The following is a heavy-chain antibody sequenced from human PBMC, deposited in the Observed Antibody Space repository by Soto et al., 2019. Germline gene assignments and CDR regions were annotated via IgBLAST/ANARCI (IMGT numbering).Heavy chain of an antibody. CDR1: GGAIDSGGYY. CDR3: ARVGTSYARRGLDV. J-gene: IGHJ6*02. D-gene: IGHD7-27*01. CDR2: IYYSGST. Sequence: SETLSLTCNVSGGAIDSGGYYWCWIRQHPGKGLEWIGYIYYSGSTYYNPSHKSRVSISIDTSKNQFSLELISVTAADTAVYYCARVGTSYARRGLDVWGQGTTVTVSS. V-gene: IGHV4-31*03.